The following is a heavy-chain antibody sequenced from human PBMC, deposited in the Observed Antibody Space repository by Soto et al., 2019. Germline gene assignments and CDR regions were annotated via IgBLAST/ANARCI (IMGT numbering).Heavy chain of an antibody. Sequence: QVQLVQSGPEVKKAGASVKVSCTAPTDYIFLAYGFDWVRQAPGQGLEWTGWISPKFGRTNYARTLQDRFTMTTDVSTNSVSMELRDLRSDDTAVYYCARDDCNGGSCDGGHYLDLWGRGTPISVSS. V-gene: IGHV1-18*01. J-gene: IGHJ2*01. D-gene: IGHD2-15*01. CDR2: ISPKFGRT. CDR3: ARDDCNGGSCDGGHYLDL. CDR1: DYIFLAYG.